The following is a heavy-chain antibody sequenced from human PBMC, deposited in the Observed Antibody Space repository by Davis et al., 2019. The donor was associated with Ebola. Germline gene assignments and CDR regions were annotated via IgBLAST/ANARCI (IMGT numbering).Heavy chain of an antibody. J-gene: IGHJ4*02. V-gene: IGHV4-59*01. D-gene: IGHD2-8*01. CDR3: ARGALIY. Sequence: PSETLSLTCTVSGGSISSYYWSWIRQPPGKGLEWIGYIYYSGSTNYNPSLKSRVTISVDTSKNQFSLKLSSVTAADTAVYYCARGALIYWGQGTLVTVSS. CDR1: GGSISSYY. CDR2: IYYSGST.